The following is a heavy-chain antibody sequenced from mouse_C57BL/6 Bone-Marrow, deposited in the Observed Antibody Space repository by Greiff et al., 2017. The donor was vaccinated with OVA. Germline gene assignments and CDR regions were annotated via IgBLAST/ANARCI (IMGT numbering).Heavy chain of an antibody. Sequence: QVQLQQPGAELVKPGASVKLSCKASGYTFTSYWMHWVKQRPGQGLEWIGMIHHNSGSTNYNEKFKSKATLTVDKSSSTAYMQLSSLTSEDSAVYYCARLGRWYFDVWGTGTTVTVSS. D-gene: IGHD4-1*01. V-gene: IGHV1-64*01. J-gene: IGHJ1*03. CDR2: IHHNSGST. CDR1: GYTFTSYW. CDR3: ARLGRWYFDV.